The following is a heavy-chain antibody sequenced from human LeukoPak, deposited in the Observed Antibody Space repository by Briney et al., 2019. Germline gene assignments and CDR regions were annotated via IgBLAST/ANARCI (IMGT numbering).Heavy chain of an antibody. CDR2: IKQDGSQK. D-gene: IGHD4-17*01. CDR3: ARDRGDRLFDY. Sequence: GGSLRLSCAASGFIFSDYWMPWVRQSPGKGLEWVANIKQDGSQKYYVDSVKVRFTISRDNAKNSLYLEMNSLRAEDTAVYYCARDRGDRLFDYWGQGSLVTVSS. CDR1: GFIFSDYW. V-gene: IGHV3-7*01. J-gene: IGHJ4*02.